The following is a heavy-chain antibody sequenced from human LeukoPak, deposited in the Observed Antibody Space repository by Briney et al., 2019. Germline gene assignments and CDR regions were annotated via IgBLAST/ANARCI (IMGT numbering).Heavy chain of an antibody. CDR3: ARTPRASNPGVVIDY. CDR2: INPNSGDT. CDR1: GYIFTGYY. Sequence: ASVKVSCKASGYIFTGYYMHWVRQAPGQGLEWMGWINPNSGDTHYAQKFQGRVTMTTDTSISTAYMELSRLRSDDTAVYYCARTPRASNPGVVIDYWGQGTLVTVSS. V-gene: IGHV1-2*02. D-gene: IGHD2-2*01. J-gene: IGHJ4*02.